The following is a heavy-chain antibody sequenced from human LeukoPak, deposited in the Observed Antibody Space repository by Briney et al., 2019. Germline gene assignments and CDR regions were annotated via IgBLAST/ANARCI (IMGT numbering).Heavy chain of an antibody. J-gene: IGHJ4*02. CDR1: GFTFDGYA. CDR2: ISWNSGSI. Sequence: PGGSLRLSCAASGFTFDGYAMHWVRQAPGKGLEWVSGISWNSGSIGYADSVKGRFTISRDNAKNSLYLQMNSLRAEDTALYYCAKTNDYVWGSYRHFDYWGQGTLVTVSS. D-gene: IGHD3-16*02. V-gene: IGHV3-9*01. CDR3: AKTNDYVWGSYRHFDY.